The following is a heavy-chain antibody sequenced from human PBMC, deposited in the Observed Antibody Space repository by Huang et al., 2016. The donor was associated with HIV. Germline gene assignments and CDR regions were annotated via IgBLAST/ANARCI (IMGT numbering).Heavy chain of an antibody. CDR3: ARGGHELNRVVLVQTWFDS. J-gene: IGHJ5*01. CDR1: EYFFSNSA. V-gene: IGHV1-3*01. D-gene: IGHD1-7*01. Sequence: VYLAQSGIEVKKPGASVKTSPGVSLQVYCTTSEYFFSNSAITCLRQSPEKRVEWRGCIKGVNRNIKGSRKFQGRLNVTSDTPATTVFMHLSARSTEDTAVYYCARGGHELNRVVLVQTWFDSWGPGTAVSVSS. CDR2: IKGVNRNI.